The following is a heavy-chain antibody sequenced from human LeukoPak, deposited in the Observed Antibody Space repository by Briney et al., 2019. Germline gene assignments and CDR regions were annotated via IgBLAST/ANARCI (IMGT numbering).Heavy chain of an antibody. CDR1: GYTFTSYY. CDR3: ARTLLYYYDSSGSRPGYFDL. Sequence: ASVKVSCKASGYTFTSYYMHWVRQAPGQGLEWMGIINPSGGSTSYAQKFQGRVTMTRDTSTSTVYMELRSLRSDDTAVYYCARTLLYYYDSSGSRPGYFDLWGRSTLVTVSS. J-gene: IGHJ2*01. CDR2: INPSGGST. V-gene: IGHV1-46*01. D-gene: IGHD3-22*01.